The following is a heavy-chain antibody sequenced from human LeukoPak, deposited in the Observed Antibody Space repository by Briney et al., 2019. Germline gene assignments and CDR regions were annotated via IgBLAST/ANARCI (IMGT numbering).Heavy chain of an antibody. D-gene: IGHD3-3*01. Sequence: SETLSLTCAVYGGSFSGYYWSWIRQPPGKGLEWIGEINRSGSTNYNPSLKSRVTISVDTSKNQFSLKLSSVTAADTAVYYCATITTYYDFWSGPPDYYMDVWGKGTTVTVSS. CDR2: INRSGST. V-gene: IGHV4-34*01. CDR1: GGSFSGYY. CDR3: ATITTYYDFWSGPPDYYMDV. J-gene: IGHJ6*03.